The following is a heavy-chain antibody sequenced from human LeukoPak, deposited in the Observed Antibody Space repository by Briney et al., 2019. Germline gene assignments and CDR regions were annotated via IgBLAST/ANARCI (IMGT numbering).Heavy chain of an antibody. J-gene: IGHJ4*02. V-gene: IGHV1-2*06. CDR1: GYTFTGYY. CDR3: ARVNYYDSSGLEINYFDY. D-gene: IGHD3-22*01. CDR2: INPNSGGT. Sequence: ASVKVSCKASGYTFTGYYMHWVRQAPGQGLEWMGRINPNSGGTNYAQKFQGRVTMTRDTSISTAYMELSRLRSDGTAVYYCARVNYYDSSGLEINYFDYWGQGPLVTVSA.